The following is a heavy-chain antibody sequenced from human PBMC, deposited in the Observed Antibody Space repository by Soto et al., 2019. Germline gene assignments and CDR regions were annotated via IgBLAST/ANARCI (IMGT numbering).Heavy chain of an antibody. J-gene: IGHJ6*03. V-gene: IGHV3-15*01. CDR2: IKSKTDGGTT. D-gene: IGHD3-10*01. CDR1: GFTFSNAW. CDR3: TTDGVVRGVIGTTGYYYMDV. Sequence: GGSLSLSCAASGFTFSNAWTSWVRQAPGKGLEWVGRIKSKTDGGTTDYAAPVKGRFTISRDDSKNTLYLQMNSLKTEDTAVYYCTTDGVVRGVIGTTGYYYMDVWGKGTTVTVSS.